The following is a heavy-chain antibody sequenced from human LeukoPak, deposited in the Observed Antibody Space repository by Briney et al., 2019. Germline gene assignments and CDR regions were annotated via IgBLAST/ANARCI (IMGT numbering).Heavy chain of an antibody. CDR3: AKDGSSYCSGGSCYFFDY. CDR2: ISGSGGST. D-gene: IGHD2-15*01. J-gene: IGHJ4*02. Sequence: GGSLRLSCAASGFTFSSYAMSWVCQAPGKGLEWVSAISGSGGSTYYADSVKGRFTISRDNSKNTLYLQMNSLRAEDTAVYYCAKDGSSYCSGGSCYFFDYWGQGTLVTVSS. V-gene: IGHV3-23*01. CDR1: GFTFSSYA.